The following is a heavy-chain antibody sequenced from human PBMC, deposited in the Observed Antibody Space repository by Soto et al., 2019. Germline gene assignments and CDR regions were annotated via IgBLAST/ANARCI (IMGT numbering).Heavy chain of an antibody. J-gene: IGHJ4*02. V-gene: IGHV3-30*18. D-gene: IGHD3-10*01. CDR3: AKDLGPYYYGSGSAFDY. Sequence: GGSLRLSCAASGFNFSSYCMHWVRQAPGKGLEWVAVISYDGSNKYYADSVKGRFTISRDNSKNTLYLQMNSLRAEDTAVYYCAKDLGPYYYGSGSAFDYWGQGTLVTVSS. CDR1: GFNFSSYC. CDR2: ISYDGSNK.